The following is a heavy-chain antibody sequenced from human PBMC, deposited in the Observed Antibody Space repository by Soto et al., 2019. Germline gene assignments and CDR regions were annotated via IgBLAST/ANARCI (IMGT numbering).Heavy chain of an antibody. CDR3: SKSWGELLSTSFVS. D-gene: IGHD1-26*01. V-gene: IGHV3-23*01. Sequence: GGSLRLSCAASGFTFTSYAMSWVRQAPGKGLEWVSGISGSGVSTFYADSVKGRFTISRANSKNTLYLQMKSLRAADTAVYYCSKSWGELLSTSFVSWGQGTLVTVSS. CDR1: GFTFTSYA. CDR2: ISGSGVST. J-gene: IGHJ4*02.